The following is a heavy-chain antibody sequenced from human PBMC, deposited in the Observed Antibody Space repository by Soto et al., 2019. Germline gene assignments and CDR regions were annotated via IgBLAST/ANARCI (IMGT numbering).Heavy chain of an antibody. CDR1: GYTFSRFY. Sequence: QVQLVQSGAEVKKPGASVNVSCKASGYTFSRFYMHWVRQAPGQGLEWMGIINPSGGSTSYSQKFQGRVTVTMDTSTSTVYMELSSLRSEDTGVYYCARARRDAFDIWGQGTMVTVSS. V-gene: IGHV1-46*01. CDR3: ARARRDAFDI. J-gene: IGHJ3*02. CDR2: INPSGGST.